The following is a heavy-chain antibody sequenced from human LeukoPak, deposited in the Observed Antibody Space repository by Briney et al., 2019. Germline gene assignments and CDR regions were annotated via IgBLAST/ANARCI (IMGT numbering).Heavy chain of an antibody. D-gene: IGHD6-19*01. CDR3: VRGRYSSGWFKDNNWFDP. V-gene: IGHV4-61*09. Sequence: PSQTLSLTCTVSGGSVSTGSYYWSWIRQPAGRGLEWVGDIHTSGAMNYNASLKSRVSISVDTSKNQFSLKLSSVTAADTAVYYCVRGRYSSGWFKDNNWFDPWGQGIPVTVSS. CDR2: IHTSGAM. J-gene: IGHJ5*02. CDR1: GGSVSTGSYY.